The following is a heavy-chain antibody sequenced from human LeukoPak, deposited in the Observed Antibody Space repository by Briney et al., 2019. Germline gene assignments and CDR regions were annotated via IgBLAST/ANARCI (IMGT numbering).Heavy chain of an antibody. CDR3: AGHCSSTSCYTGRPFYYYYMDV. CDR1: GYTFTSYG. V-gene: IGHV1-69*13. Sequence: EASVKVSCKASGYTFTSYGISWVRQAPGQGLEWMGGIIPISGTANYAQKFQGRVTITADESTSTAYMELSSLRSEDTAVYYCAGHCSSTSCYTGRPFYYYYMDVWGKGTTVTVSS. J-gene: IGHJ6*03. CDR2: IIPISGTA. D-gene: IGHD2-2*02.